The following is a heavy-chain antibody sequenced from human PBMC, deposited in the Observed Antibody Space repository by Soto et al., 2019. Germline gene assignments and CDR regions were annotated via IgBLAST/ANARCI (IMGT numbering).Heavy chain of an antibody. CDR3: ARILKGDYVWGSYRYTVGWFDP. D-gene: IGHD3-16*02. CDR2: IFSNDEK. CDR1: GFSLSNARMG. V-gene: IGHV2-26*01. Sequence: KESGPVLVKPTETLTLTCTVSGFSLSNARMGVSWIRQPPGKALEWLAHIFSNDEKSYSTSLKSRLTISKDTSKSQVVLTMTNMDPVDTATYYCARILKGDYVWGSYRYTVGWFDPWGQGTLVTVSS. J-gene: IGHJ5*02.